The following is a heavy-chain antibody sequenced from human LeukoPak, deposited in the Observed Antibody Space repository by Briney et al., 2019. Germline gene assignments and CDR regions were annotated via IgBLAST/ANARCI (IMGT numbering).Heavy chain of an antibody. Sequence: ETLSLTCTVSGGSISSYYWSWIRQPPGKGLEWVSSISSSSSYIYYADSVKGRFTISRDNAKNSLYLQMNSLRAEDTAVYYCARGAYYYEDWGQGTLVTVSS. V-gene: IGHV3-21*01. CDR3: ARGAYYYED. J-gene: IGHJ4*02. D-gene: IGHD3-22*01. CDR2: ISSSSSYI. CDR1: GGSISSYY.